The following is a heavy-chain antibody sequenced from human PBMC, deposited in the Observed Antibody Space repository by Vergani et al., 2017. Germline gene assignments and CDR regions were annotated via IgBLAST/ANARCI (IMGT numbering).Heavy chain of an antibody. Sequence: EVQLVESGGGLVKPGGSLRLSCAASGFSFRSYSMNWVRQAPGKGLEWVASISGSSSYVFYRDSVEGRFTITRDNAKKSVYLQMNSLRAEDTAMYFCAGGLWDCTHIRCSPPSYWGQGTQVTVSS. J-gene: IGHJ4*02. CDR3: AGGLWDCTHIRCSPPSY. V-gene: IGHV3-21*02. CDR2: ISGSSSYV. CDR1: GFSFRSYS. D-gene: IGHD2-8*01.